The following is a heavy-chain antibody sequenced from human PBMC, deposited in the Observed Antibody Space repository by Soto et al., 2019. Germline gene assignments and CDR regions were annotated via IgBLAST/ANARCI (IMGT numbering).Heavy chain of an antibody. CDR3: ARGLGLYYFDY. D-gene: IGHD1-26*01. CDR2: INAGNGNT. CDR1: GYSFTSYA. Sequence: ASVKVSCEACGYSFTSYAMHWVRQAPGQRLEWMGWINAGNGNTKYSQKFQGRVTITRDTSASTAYMELSSLRSEDTAVYYCARGLGLYYFDYWGQGTLVTVSS. V-gene: IGHV1-3*01. J-gene: IGHJ4*02.